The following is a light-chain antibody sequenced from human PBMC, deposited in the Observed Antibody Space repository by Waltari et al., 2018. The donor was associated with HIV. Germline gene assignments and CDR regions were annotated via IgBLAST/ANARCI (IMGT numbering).Light chain of an antibody. CDR3: AAWDDSLSGWV. Sequence: QSVLTQPPSASGTPGQRVTIPCSGTSSNIGSNYVSWYQQHPGTAPKLLIYRNNQRPSGVPDRFSGSKSGTSASLAISGLRSEDEADYYCAAWDDSLSGWVFGGGTKLTVL. J-gene: IGLJ3*02. CDR1: SSNIGSNY. CDR2: RNN. V-gene: IGLV1-47*01.